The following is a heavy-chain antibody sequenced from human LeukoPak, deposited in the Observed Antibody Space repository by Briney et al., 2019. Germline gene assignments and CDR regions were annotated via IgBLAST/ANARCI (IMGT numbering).Heavy chain of an antibody. Sequence: GGSLRLSCAASGFTFGSYSMNWVRQAPGKGLEWVSSISSSSSYIYYADSVKGRFTISRDNAKNSLYLQMNSLRAEDTAVYYCARDRGYSGYDYLPDYWGQGTLVTVSS. CDR2: ISSSSSYI. CDR1: GFTFGSYS. V-gene: IGHV3-21*01. J-gene: IGHJ4*02. D-gene: IGHD5-12*01. CDR3: ARDRGYSGYDYLPDY.